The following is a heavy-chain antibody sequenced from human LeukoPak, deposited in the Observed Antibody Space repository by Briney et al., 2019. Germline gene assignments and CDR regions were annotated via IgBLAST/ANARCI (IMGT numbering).Heavy chain of an antibody. CDR3: TTAGKFYYGSRSPSWFDP. V-gene: IGHV1-69-2*01. CDR2: VDPEDGET. Sequence: GASVKVPCKASGYSFTDYFMHWVQQAPGKGLEWMGRVDPEDGETIYGEKFQGRVTITADTSTDTAYMELSSLRSEDTAVYYCTTAGKFYYGSRSPSWFDPWGQGTLVTVSS. CDR1: GYSFTDYF. J-gene: IGHJ5*02. D-gene: IGHD3-10*01.